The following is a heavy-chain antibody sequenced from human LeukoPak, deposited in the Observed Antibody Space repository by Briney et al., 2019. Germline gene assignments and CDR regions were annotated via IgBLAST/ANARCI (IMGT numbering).Heavy chain of an antibody. CDR1: GYSFTSYW. J-gene: IGHJ5*02. Sequence: GESLKISCKGSGYSFTSYWISWVRQMPGKGLEWMGRIDPSDSYTNYSPSFQGHVTISADKSISTAYLQWSSLKASDTAMYYCARLVSMTTVTHYGNWFDPWGQGTLVTVSS. D-gene: IGHD4-17*01. V-gene: IGHV5-10-1*01. CDR3: ARLVSMTTVTHYGNWFDP. CDR2: IDPSDSYT.